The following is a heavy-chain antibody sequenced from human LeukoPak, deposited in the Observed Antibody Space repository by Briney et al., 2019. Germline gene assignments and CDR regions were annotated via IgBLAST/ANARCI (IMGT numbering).Heavy chain of an antibody. Sequence: SETLSLTHTVSGGSISSYFWSWIRQPPGKGLEYIAYIYYSGTTNYNPSLKSRLTISVDTSKNQFSLKLSSVTAADTAVYYCARVNSYYYGMDVWGQGTTVAVSS. CDR1: GGSISSYF. J-gene: IGHJ6*02. V-gene: IGHV4-59*01. CDR2: IYYSGTT. CDR3: ARVNSYYYGMDV.